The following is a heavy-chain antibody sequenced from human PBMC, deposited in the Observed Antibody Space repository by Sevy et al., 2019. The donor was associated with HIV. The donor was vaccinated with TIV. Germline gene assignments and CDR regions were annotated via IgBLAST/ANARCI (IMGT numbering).Heavy chain of an antibody. J-gene: IGHJ4*02. V-gene: IGHV4-34*01. CDR3: ARVTGVDTLFPIRVDIDY. D-gene: IGHD5-18*01. CDR2: INHSGST. Sequence: SETLSLTCAVYGGSFSGYYWSWIRQPPGKGLEWIGEINHSGSTNYNPSLKSRVTISVDTSKNQFSLKLSSVTAADTAVYYCARVTGVDTLFPIRVDIDYWGQGTLVTVSS. CDR1: GGSFSGYY.